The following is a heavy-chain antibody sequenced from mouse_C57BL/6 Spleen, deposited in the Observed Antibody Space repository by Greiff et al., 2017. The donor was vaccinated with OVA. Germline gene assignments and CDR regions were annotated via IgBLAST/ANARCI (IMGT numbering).Heavy chain of an antibody. D-gene: IGHD2-2*01. J-gene: IGHJ2*01. CDR1: GFTFSDYG. V-gene: IGHV5-17*01. CDR3: ARGMVTTGEFDY. Sequence: EVQGVESGGGLVKPGGSLKLSCAASGFTFSDYGMHWVRQAPEKGLEWVAYISSGSSTIYYADTVKGRVTISRDNATNTLFLQMTSLRSEDTAMYYCARGMVTTGEFDYWGQGTTLTVSS. CDR2: ISSGSSTI.